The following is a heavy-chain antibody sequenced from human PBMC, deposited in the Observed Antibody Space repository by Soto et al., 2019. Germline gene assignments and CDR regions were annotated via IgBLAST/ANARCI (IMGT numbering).Heavy chain of an antibody. CDR2: IYWDDDK. D-gene: IGHD1-1*01. J-gene: IGHJ4*02. CDR3: AHRVGLQGNWNGGYFDF. Sequence: QVTLEESGPTRVKPTQTLTLTCTFSGFSLATSGVGVGWVRQPPGKALERLALIYWDDDKRYSPSLRSRLTVTXXTSRNQVVLTMTNMDPVDTATYYCAHRVGLQGNWNGGYFDFWGQGALVTXXS. V-gene: IGHV2-5*02. CDR1: GFSLATSGVG.